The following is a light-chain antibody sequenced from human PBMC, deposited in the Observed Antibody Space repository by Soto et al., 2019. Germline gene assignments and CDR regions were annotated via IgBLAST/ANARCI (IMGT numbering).Light chain of an antibody. Sequence: EIVMTQSPATLSVSPGERATLSCRASQSVSSNLAWYQQKPGQAPRLLIYGASTRATGIPARFSGSGSGTEFNLTISRLQSEDFAVYYCQQYNNWPQTFGQGTKVDIK. J-gene: IGKJ1*01. CDR1: QSVSSN. CDR2: GAS. V-gene: IGKV3-15*01. CDR3: QQYNNWPQT.